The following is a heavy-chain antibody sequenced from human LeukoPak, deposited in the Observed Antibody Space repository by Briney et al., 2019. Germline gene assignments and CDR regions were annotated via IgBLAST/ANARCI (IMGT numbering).Heavy chain of an antibody. CDR1: GFTFSNNY. CDR3: ARDGGSSSWYFHYYYMDV. Sequence: GGSLRLSCAASGFTFSNNYMSCISHAPGKGLEWVSYISSNGSTIYYADSVKGRFTISRDNAKNSLYLQMNSLRAEDTAVYYCARDGGSSSWYFHYYYMDVWGKGTTVTVSS. V-gene: IGHV3-11*04. CDR2: ISSNGSTI. J-gene: IGHJ6*03. D-gene: IGHD6-13*01.